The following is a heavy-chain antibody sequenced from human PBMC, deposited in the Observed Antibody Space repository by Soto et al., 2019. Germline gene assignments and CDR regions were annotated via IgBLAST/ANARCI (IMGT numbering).Heavy chain of an antibody. V-gene: IGHV5-51*01. CDR2: IYPGDSDT. CDR3: ARLPGIVAPGTVFIDN. CDR1: GYRFTSSW. D-gene: IGHD1-1*01. Sequence: GESLKISCKASGYRFTSSWIGWVRQMPGKGLEWMGIIYPGDSDTRYRPSFQGQVTISADKSSSTAYLQWNSLQASDTAMYYCARLPGIVAPGTVFIDNSGQGTMVTVSS. J-gene: IGHJ4*02.